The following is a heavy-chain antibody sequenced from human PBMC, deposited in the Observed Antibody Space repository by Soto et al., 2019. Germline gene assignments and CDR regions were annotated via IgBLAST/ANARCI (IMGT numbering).Heavy chain of an antibody. V-gene: IGHV1-69*13. CDR2: IIPIFGTA. Sequence: SVKVSCKASVDTFSSYVISWGRQAPGQGLEWMGGIIPIFGTANYAQKFQGRVTITADESTSTAYMELSSLRSEDTAVYYCARGPGSYYGPFDYWGQGTLVTVSS. J-gene: IGHJ4*02. CDR1: VDTFSSYV. D-gene: IGHD1-26*01. CDR3: ARGPGSYYGPFDY.